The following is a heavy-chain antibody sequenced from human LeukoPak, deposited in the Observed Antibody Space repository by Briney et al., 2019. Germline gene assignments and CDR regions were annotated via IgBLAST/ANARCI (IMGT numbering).Heavy chain of an antibody. CDR3: ARTYCSSTSCYTEYFQH. V-gene: IGHV1-24*01. D-gene: IGHD2-2*02. CDR2: FDPEDGET. CDR1: GYTLTELS. J-gene: IGHJ1*01. Sequence: GASVKVSCKVSGYTLTELSMHWVRQAPGKGLEWMGGFDPEDGETIYAKKFQGRVTMTEATSTDTAYMELSSLRSEEPAVYYCARTYCSSTSCYTEYFQHWGQGTLVPVSS.